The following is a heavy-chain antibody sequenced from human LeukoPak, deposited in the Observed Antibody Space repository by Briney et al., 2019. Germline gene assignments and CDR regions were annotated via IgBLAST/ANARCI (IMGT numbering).Heavy chain of an antibody. Sequence: GESLKISCKGSGYSFSNYWIGWVRQMPGKGLEWMGIIYPGDSDTRYSPSFQGQVTISGDESINTAYLQWSSLEASDTAMYYCARQYGRPFDYWGQGTLVTVSS. J-gene: IGHJ4*02. CDR1: GYSFSNYW. V-gene: IGHV5-51*01. D-gene: IGHD4-17*01. CDR3: ARQYGRPFDY. CDR2: IYPGDSDT.